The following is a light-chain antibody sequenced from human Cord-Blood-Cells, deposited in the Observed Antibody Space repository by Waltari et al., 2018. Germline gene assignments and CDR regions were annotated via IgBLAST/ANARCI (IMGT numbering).Light chain of an antibody. CDR2: KDS. Sequence: SYELTQPSSVSVSPGQTARITCSGDVLAKKYARWFQQKPGQAPVLVIYKDSERPSGSPERFAGSSSGTTVTLTISGAQVEDEADYYCYSAADNNWLFGGGTKLTVL. J-gene: IGLJ3*02. CDR1: VLAKKY. CDR3: YSAADNNWL. V-gene: IGLV3-27*01.